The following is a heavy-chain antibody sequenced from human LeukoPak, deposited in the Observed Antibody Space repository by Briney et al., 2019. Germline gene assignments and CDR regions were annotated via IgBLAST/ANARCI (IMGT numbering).Heavy chain of an antibody. Sequence: SETLSLTCTVSGGSISSSSYYWGWIRQPPGKGLEWIGSIYYSGSTYYNPSLKSRVTISVDTSKNQFSLKLSSVTAADTAVYYCARPDSSSGEDWGPGTLVTVSS. CDR2: IYYSGST. CDR1: GGSISSSSYY. J-gene: IGHJ4*02. D-gene: IGHD6-13*01. V-gene: IGHV4-39*01. CDR3: ARPDSSSGED.